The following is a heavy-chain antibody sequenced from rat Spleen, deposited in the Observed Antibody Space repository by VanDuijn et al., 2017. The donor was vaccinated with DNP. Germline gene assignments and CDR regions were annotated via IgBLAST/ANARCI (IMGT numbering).Heavy chain of an antibody. CDR1: GYSITSNY. Sequence: EVQLQESGPGLVKPSQSLSLTCSVTGYSITSNYWGWFRKFPGNKMEWMGYISNSGTITYNPSLKSRISITRDTSRNHFFLQLNSVTTEDTATYYCARLEFGGYTYYFDYWGQGVMVTVSS. CDR2: ISNSGTI. D-gene: IGHD1-11*01. CDR3: ARLEFGGYTYYFDY. V-gene: IGHV3-1*01. J-gene: IGHJ2*01.